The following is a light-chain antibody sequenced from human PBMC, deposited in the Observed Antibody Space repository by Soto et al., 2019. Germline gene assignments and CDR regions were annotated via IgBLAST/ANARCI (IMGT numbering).Light chain of an antibody. V-gene: IGKV3-11*01. J-gene: IGKJ5*01. CDR2: DVS. CDR1: QSVSSH. Sequence: EIVLTQSPDTLSLSPGERATLSCRASQSVSSHLAWCQQRPGQAPRLLIYDVSNRATGIPARFSGSGSGIDFTLTISSLEPEDFAVYFCLQRSNWPPSITFGQGTRLEIK. CDR3: LQRSNWPPSIT.